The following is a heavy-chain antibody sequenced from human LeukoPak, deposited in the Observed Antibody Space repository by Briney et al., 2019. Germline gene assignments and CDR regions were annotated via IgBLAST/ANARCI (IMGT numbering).Heavy chain of an antibody. CDR3: AKDAEMATMYFDY. Sequence: GGSLRLSCSASGFTFSGSAMHWVRQASGKGLEWVGRIRSKANSYATAYAASVKGRFTISRDDSKNTAYLQMNSLKTEDTAVYYCAKDAEMATMYFDYWGQGTLVTVSS. CDR1: GFTFSGSA. V-gene: IGHV3-73*01. J-gene: IGHJ4*02. D-gene: IGHD5-24*01. CDR2: IRSKANSYAT.